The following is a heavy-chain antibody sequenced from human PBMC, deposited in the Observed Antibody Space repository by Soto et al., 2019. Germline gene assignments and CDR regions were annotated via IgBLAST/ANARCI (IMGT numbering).Heavy chain of an antibody. Sequence: QVQLVESGGGVVQPERSLRLSCAASGFSFSTYGMYWVRQAPGKGLECVAFVSYDGSDKYYADSVKGRFTISGDNSKNTLFLQMDSLKAEDTAVYYCAKPQLGRYHSYGMDVWGLGTTVTVSS. CDR2: VSYDGSDK. D-gene: IGHD1-26*01. J-gene: IGHJ6*02. CDR3: AKPQLGRYHSYGMDV. CDR1: GFSFSTYG. V-gene: IGHV3-30*18.